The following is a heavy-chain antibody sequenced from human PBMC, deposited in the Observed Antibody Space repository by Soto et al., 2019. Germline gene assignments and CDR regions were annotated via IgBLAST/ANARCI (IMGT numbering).Heavy chain of an antibody. CDR2: MNPNSGNT. J-gene: IGHJ6*02. CDR3: ARRVELWLGGYYNYAMDV. V-gene: IGHV1-8*01. D-gene: IGHD3-10*01. Sequence: ASVKVSCKASGYTFTSYDINWVRQATGQGLEWMGWMNPNSGNTGYAQKFQGRVTMTRDTSISTACMELSRLTSEDTAVYYCARRVELWLGGYYNYAMDVWGQGTTVTVSS. CDR1: GYTFTSYD.